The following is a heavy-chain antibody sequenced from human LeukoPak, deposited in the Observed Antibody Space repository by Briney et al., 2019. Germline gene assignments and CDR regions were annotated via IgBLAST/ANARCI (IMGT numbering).Heavy chain of an antibody. CDR1: GFTFSSYA. CDR3: ARDLGIAAAGTIDY. J-gene: IGHJ4*02. D-gene: IGHD6-13*01. Sequence: SGGSLRLSCAASGFTFSSYAMHWVRRAPGKGLEWVAVISYDGSNKYYADSVKGRFTISRDNSKNTLYLQMNSLRAEDTAVYYCARDLGIAAAGTIDYWGQGTLVTVSS. CDR2: ISYDGSNK. V-gene: IGHV3-30-3*01.